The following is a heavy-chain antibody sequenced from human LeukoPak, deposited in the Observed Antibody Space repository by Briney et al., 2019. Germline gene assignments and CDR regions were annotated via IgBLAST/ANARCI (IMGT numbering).Heavy chain of an antibody. CDR1: GFIFSYYG. V-gene: IGHV3-30*18. CDR2: ISYDGSNK. CDR3: AKMPSSGYFDY. Sequence: GGSLRLSCAASGFIFSYYGMHWVRQAPGKGLEWVAVISYDGSNKYYADSVKGRFTISRDNSKNTLYLQMNSLRAEDTAVYYCAKMPSSGYFDYWGQGTLVTVSS. J-gene: IGHJ4*02. D-gene: IGHD2-2*01.